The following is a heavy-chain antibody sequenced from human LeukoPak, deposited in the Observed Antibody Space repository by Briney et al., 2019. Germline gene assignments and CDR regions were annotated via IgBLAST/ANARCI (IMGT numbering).Heavy chain of an antibody. J-gene: IGHJ4*02. Sequence: GGSLRLSCAASGFTLSSYAMSWVRQAPGKGLEWVSAISGSGGSTYYADSVKGRFTISRDNSKNTLYLQMNSLRAEDTAVYYCAKVYSSGWYYFDYWGQGTLVTVSS. V-gene: IGHV3-23*01. CDR2: ISGSGGST. D-gene: IGHD6-19*01. CDR1: GFTLSSYA. CDR3: AKVYSSGWYYFDY.